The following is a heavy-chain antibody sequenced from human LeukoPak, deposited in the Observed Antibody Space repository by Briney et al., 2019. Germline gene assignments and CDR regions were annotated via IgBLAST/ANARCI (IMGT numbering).Heavy chain of an antibody. CDR3: ASSIAAAGILSY. CDR2: IIPIFGTA. CDR1: GGTFSSHA. J-gene: IGHJ4*02. V-gene: IGHV1-69*05. D-gene: IGHD6-13*01. Sequence: ASVKVSCKASGGTFSSHAISWVRQAPGQGLEWMGRIIPIFGTANYAQKFQGRVTITTDESTSTAYMELSSLRSEDTAVYYCASSIAAAGILSYWGQGTLVTVSS.